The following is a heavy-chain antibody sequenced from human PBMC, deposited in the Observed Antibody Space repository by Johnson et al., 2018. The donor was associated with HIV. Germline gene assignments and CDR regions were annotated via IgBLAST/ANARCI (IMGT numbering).Heavy chain of an antibody. J-gene: IGHJ3*01. V-gene: IGHV3-9*01. CDR1: GFTFDDYA. D-gene: IGHD3-16*02. CDR2: ISWNSGSI. Sequence: VPLVESGGGLVQPGRSLRLSCAASGFTFDDYAMHWVRQAPGKGLAWVSGISWNSGSIGYADSVKGRFTISRDNAKNSLYLQMNSLRAEDTALYYCAKDTRRKLVMITFGGVIAYHWGQGTMVTVSS. CDR3: AKDTRRKLVMITFGGVIAYH.